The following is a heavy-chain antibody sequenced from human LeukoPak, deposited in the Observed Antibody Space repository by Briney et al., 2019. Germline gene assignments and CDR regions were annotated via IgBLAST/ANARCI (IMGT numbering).Heavy chain of an antibody. CDR1: GGSFSGYY. D-gene: IGHD6-13*01. CDR3: ASRIVASSIRIRDRGNWFDP. Sequence: SETLSLTCAVYGGSFSGYYWSWIRQPPGKGLEWIGEINHSGSTNYNPSLKSRVTISVDTSKNQFSLKLSSVTAADTAVYYCASRIVASSIRIRDRGNWFDPWGQGTLVTVSS. J-gene: IGHJ5*02. CDR2: INHSGST. V-gene: IGHV4-34*01.